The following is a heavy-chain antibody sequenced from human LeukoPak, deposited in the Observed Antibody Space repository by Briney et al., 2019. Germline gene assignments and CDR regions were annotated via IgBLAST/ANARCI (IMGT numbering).Heavy chain of an antibody. D-gene: IGHD3-16*01. Sequence: GGSLRLSCAASTFTFSKYAMSWVRQAPGKGLELVSAIRDSGGRTKYADSVKGRFIISRDNSKNTIYLQMESLRAEDTALYYCARDGGLSFFSYMGVWGIGTTVTVSS. V-gene: IGHV3-23*01. J-gene: IGHJ6*03. CDR2: IRDSGGRT. CDR3: ARDGGLSFFSYMGV. CDR1: TFTFSKYA.